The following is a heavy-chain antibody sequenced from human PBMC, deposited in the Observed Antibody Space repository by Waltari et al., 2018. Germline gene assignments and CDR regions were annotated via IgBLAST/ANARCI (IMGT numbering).Heavy chain of an antibody. J-gene: IGHJ5*02. CDR2: LNPNSGNT. V-gene: IGHV1-8*03. CDR3: ARGGSSGQVYNWFDP. D-gene: IGHD6-6*01. CDR1: GYTFSSYD. Sequence: QVELVQSGAEVKKPGASVKVSCKASGYTFSSYDIHWVRQATGQGHEWMGWLNPNSGNTGSAQNFQGRVTITRSTSISTAYMELSSLRSDDTAVYYCARGGSSGQVYNWFDPWGQGTLVTVSS.